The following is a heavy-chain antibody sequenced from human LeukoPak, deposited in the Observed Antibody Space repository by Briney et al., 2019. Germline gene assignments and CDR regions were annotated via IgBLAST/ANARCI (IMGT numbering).Heavy chain of an antibody. J-gene: IGHJ3*02. CDR3: ARDRLGNPDAFDI. V-gene: IGHV1-18*04. CDR2: INTYSGDT. D-gene: IGHD4-23*01. CDR1: GYTFTNHG. Sequence: GASVKVSCKASGYTFTNHGLTWVRQAPGQGLEWMGWINTYSGDTKYGQKFQGRMTMTTDTSTSMVFLELMSLRSDDTAVYYCARDRLGNPDAFDIWGPGTMVTVSS.